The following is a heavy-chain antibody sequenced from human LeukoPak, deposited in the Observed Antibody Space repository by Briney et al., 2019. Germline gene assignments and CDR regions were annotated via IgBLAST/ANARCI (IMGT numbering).Heavy chain of an antibody. Sequence: SETLSLTCAVYGGSFSGYYWSWIRQPPGKGLEWIGEINHSGSTNYNPSLKSRVTISVDTSKNQFSLKLSSVTAADTAVYYCARPFGPKSIAARIDYWGQGTLVTVSS. V-gene: IGHV4-34*01. CDR1: GGSFSGYY. J-gene: IGHJ4*02. CDR3: ARPFGPKSIAARIDY. D-gene: IGHD6-6*01. CDR2: INHSGST.